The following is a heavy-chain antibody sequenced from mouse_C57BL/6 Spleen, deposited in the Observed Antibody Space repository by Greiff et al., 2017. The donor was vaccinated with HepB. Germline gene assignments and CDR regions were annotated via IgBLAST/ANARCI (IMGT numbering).Heavy chain of an antibody. D-gene: IGHD1-1*01. CDR2: IDPSDSYT. CDR3: ARSSRYYGSSQYYFDY. CDR1: GYTFTSYW. Sequence: QVHVKQPGAELVMPGASVKLSCKASGYTFTSYWMHWVKQRPGQGLEWIGEIDPSDSYTNYNQKFKGKSTLTVDKSSSTAYMQLSSLTSEDSAVYYCARSSRYYGSSQYYFDYWGQGTTLTVSS. V-gene: IGHV1-69*01. J-gene: IGHJ2*01.